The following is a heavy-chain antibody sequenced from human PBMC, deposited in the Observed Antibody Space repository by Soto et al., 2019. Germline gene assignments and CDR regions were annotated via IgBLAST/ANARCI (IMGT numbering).Heavy chain of an antibody. CDR3: ARDSALLCYGALFDP. V-gene: IGHV1-18*01. CDR2: IRPSNGNT. CDR1: GYTFTRYG. D-gene: IGHD2-2*01. J-gene: IGHJ5*02. Sequence: QVQLVQSGPEVKKPGTSVRVSCTASGYTFTRYGISWVRQAPGQGLEYMGWIRPSNGNTHHAQNVQGRITITTDTSSSTAYMELRGLRSDDTAVYYCARDSALLCYGALFDPWGHGTLVTVSS.